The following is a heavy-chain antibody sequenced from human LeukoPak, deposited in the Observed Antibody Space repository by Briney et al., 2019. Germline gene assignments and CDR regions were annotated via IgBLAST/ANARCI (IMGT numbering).Heavy chain of an antibody. CDR2: VIGDGGST. CDR3: AKFGWGSSSWYSDY. J-gene: IGHJ4*02. CDR1: GFTFSSYV. V-gene: IGHV3-23*01. Sequence: GGSLRLSCAASGFTFSSYVMSWVRQAPGMGLEWVSSVIGDGGSTYYADSVKGRFTISRDNSKNTLYLQMNSLRAEDTAVYYCAKFGWGSSSWYSDYWGQGTLVTVSS. D-gene: IGHD6-13*01.